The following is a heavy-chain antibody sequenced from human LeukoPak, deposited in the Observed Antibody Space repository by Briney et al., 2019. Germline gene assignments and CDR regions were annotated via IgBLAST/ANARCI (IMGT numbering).Heavy chain of an antibody. D-gene: IGHD1-26*01. CDR1: GFTFSSNG. V-gene: IGHV3-30*18. CDR2: ISYDGSRK. J-gene: IGHJ6*04. Sequence: PGRSLRLSCAASGFTFSSNGMHWVRQAPGKGLEWVAVISYDGSRKHYGDSVQGRFSISRDNSQNKVYLQMNSLRAEDTAVYYCVKDRLREAYGMDVWGEGTTVTVSS. CDR3: VKDRLREAYGMDV.